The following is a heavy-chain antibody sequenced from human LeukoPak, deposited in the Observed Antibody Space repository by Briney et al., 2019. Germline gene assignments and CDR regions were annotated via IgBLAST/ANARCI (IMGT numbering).Heavy chain of an antibody. V-gene: IGHV1-2*02. CDR3: ARDSLTYSGD. CDR2: INPNSGGT. Sequence: ASVKVSCKASGYTFTSYGISWVRQAPGQGLEWMGWINPNSGGTNYAQKFQGRVTMTRDTSISTAYMELSRLRSDDTAVYYCARDSLTYSGDWGQGTLVTVSS. J-gene: IGHJ4*02. D-gene: IGHD1-26*01. CDR1: GYTFTSYG.